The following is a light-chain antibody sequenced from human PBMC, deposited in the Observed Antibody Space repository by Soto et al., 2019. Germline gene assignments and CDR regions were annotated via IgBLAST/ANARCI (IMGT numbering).Light chain of an antibody. CDR1: QLVTNQ. CDR2: DAS. J-gene: IGKJ1*01. CDR3: QQRYNWPRT. V-gene: IGKV3-11*01. Sequence: EIVLTQSPATLSLSPGERATLSCRASQLVTNQLAWYQQKPGQTPRLLIYDASNRATGIPARFSGSGSGTDFTLTISSLEPEDFAVYYCQQRYNWPRTFGQGTKVDIK.